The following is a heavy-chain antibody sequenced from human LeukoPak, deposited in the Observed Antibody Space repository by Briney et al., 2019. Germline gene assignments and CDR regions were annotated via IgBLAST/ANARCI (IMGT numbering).Heavy chain of an antibody. J-gene: IGHJ4*02. CDR3: AKASDPAPFDY. V-gene: IGHV3-23*01. Sequence: GGSLRLSCAASRFTLSRYAMSWVRPAPGKGREGVSAISGSGGSTYYADSVKGRFTISRDNSKNTLYLQMNSLRAEDTAVYYCAKASDPAPFDYWGQGTLVTVSS. CDR2: ISGSGGST. CDR1: RFTLSRYA.